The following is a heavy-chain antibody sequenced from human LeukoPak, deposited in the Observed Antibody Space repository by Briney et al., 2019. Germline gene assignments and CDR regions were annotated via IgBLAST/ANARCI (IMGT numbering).Heavy chain of an antibody. CDR1: GGSISSYF. Sequence: SETLSLTCTGSGGSISSYFWSWIRQPAGKGLEWIGRIYSSGTTNYNTSLKSRVTMSVDTSKNQFSLNLSSVTAADTAVYYCAREGGTYRSLDYWGQGTLVTVSS. CDR3: AREGGTYRSLDY. D-gene: IGHD1-26*01. J-gene: IGHJ4*02. V-gene: IGHV4-4*07. CDR2: IYSSGTT.